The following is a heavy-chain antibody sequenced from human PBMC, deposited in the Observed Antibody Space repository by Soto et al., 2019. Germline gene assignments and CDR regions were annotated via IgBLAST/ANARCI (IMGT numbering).Heavy chain of an antibody. Sequence: EVQLVESGEGLVQPGGSLRLSCAASGFTFSTYWMHWVRQAPGKGLVWVSRINSDGSRTTYADSVKGRFTISRDNAKNTLYLQMNSLRAEDTAVYYCARGRTGSYNWFDPWGQGTRVTVSS. J-gene: IGHJ5*02. CDR3: ARGRTGSYNWFDP. CDR1: GFTFSTYW. V-gene: IGHV3-74*01. CDR2: INSDGSRT. D-gene: IGHD3-10*01.